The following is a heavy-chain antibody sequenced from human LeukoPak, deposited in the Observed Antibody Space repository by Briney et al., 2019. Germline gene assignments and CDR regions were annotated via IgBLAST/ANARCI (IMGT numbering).Heavy chain of an antibody. Sequence: SETLSLTCTVSGGSISSYYWSWIRQPPGKGLEWIGYIYYSGSTNYNPSLKSRVTISVDTSKNQFSLKLSSVTAADTAVYYCARSIGGVIVEDAFDIWGQGTIVTVSS. CDR2: IYYSGST. D-gene: IGHD3-16*02. CDR3: ARSIGGVIVEDAFDI. J-gene: IGHJ3*02. V-gene: IGHV4-59*01. CDR1: GGSISSYY.